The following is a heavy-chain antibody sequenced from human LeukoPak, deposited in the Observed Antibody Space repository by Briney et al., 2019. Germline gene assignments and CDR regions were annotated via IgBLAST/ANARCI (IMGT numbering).Heavy chain of an antibody. CDR2: IYTSGST. V-gene: IGHV4-61*02. D-gene: IGHD3-10*01. Sequence: SQTLSLTCTVSGGSISSATYYWSWIRQPAGKGLEWIGRIYTSGSTNYNPSLKSRVTISVDTSKNQFSLKLSSVTAADTAVYYCARVGEGYYYGSGSYVIDYWGQGTLVTVSS. J-gene: IGHJ4*02. CDR3: ARVGEGYYYGSGSYVIDY. CDR1: GGSISSATYY.